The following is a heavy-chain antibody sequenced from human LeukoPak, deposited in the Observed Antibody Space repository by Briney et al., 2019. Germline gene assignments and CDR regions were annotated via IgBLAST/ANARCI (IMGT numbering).Heavy chain of an antibody. CDR2: IRYDGSNK. Sequence: PGGSLRLSCAASGFTFSSYGMHWVRQAPDKGLEWVAFIRYDGSNKYYADSVKGRFTISRDNSKNTLYLQMNSLRAEDTAVYYCAKAPPGTQPAYYYGMDVWGQGTTVTVSS. CDR1: GFTFSSYG. J-gene: IGHJ6*02. V-gene: IGHV3-30*02. CDR3: AKAPPGTQPAYYYGMDV. D-gene: IGHD1-1*01.